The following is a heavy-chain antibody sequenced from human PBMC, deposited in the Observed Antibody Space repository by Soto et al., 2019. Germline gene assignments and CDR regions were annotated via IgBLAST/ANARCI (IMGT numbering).Heavy chain of an antibody. Sequence: SETLSLTCTVSGGSVSSGSYYWSWIRQPPGKGLEWIGYIYYSGSTNYNPSLKSRVTISVDTSKNQFSLKLSSVTAADTAVYYCATRITVFGLLIPPFDPRGQGTQVTVSS. CDR1: GGSVSSGSYY. D-gene: IGHD3-3*01. V-gene: IGHV4-61*01. CDR3: ATRITVFGLLIPPFDP. J-gene: IGHJ5*02. CDR2: IYYSGST.